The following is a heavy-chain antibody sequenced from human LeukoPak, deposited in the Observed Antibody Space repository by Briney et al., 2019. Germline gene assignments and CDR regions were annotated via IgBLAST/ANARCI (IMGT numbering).Heavy chain of an antibody. CDR1: GYIFTNYY. D-gene: IGHD2-2*01. J-gene: IGHJ5*02. Sequence: ASVKVSCKASGYIFTNYYMHWVRQAPGQGLEWMGIINPSGGSTTYAQKFQGRVTMTRDTSISTAYMELSRLRSDDTAVYYCTRSRIVVVPAARFDPWGQGTLVTVSS. CDR3: TRSRIVVVPAARFDP. CDR2: INPSGGST. V-gene: IGHV1-46*01.